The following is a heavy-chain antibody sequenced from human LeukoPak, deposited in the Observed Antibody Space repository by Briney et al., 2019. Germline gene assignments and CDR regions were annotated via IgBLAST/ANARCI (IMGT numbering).Heavy chain of an antibody. V-gene: IGHV3-21*04. CDR3: ARGADSSWYFPNWFDP. J-gene: IGHJ5*02. CDR1: GFTFSSYS. Sequence: GGSLRLSCAASGFTFSSYSMNWVRQAPGKGLEWVSSISSSSSYIYYADSVKGRFTISRDNAKNSLYLQMNSLRAEDTAVYYCARGADSSWYFPNWFDPWGQGTLVTVSS. D-gene: IGHD6-13*01. CDR2: ISSSSSYI.